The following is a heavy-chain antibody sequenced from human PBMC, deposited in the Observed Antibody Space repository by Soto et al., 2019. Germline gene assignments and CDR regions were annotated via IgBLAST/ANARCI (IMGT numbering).Heavy chain of an antibody. J-gene: IGHJ6*02. D-gene: IGHD1-1*01. CDR2: IYPGDSDT. CDR1: GYRFASYW. V-gene: IGHV5-51*01. Sequence: PXAALKLYCKGCGYRFASYWIGWVRQMPGKGLEWMGIIYPGDSDTRYSPSFQGQVTISVDKSINTAYLQWSSLKASDTAMYFCARGSTGSNTHFYYDGMDVWGQGTTVTVSS. CDR3: ARGSTGSNTHFYYDGMDV.